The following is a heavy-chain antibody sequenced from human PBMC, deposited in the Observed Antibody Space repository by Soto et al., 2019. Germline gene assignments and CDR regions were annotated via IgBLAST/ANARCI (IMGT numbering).Heavy chain of an antibody. CDR3: SMYCIRYGCYLSFPPV. Sequence: EVQLVESGGGSVKPGGSLRLSCAASGFNFRGSWMSWVRQAPGKGLGWVGLIKSNSDGGTADYAATVKGRFTISRDNSENTVFLEMNSLRTDDTAVYYCSMYCIRYGCYLSFPPVWGQGTLVAVTS. CDR1: GFNFRGSW. CDR2: IKSNSDGGTA. D-gene: IGHD2-15*01. J-gene: IGHJ4*02. V-gene: IGHV3-15*01.